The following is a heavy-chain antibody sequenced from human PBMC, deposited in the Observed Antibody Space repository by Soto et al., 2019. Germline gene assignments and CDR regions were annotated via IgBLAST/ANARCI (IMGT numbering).Heavy chain of an antibody. CDR1: GFTFDDYA. CDR3: AKDGRDYVWGSPKHYYGMDV. CDR2: ISWNSGSI. J-gene: IGHJ6*02. Sequence: EVQLVESGGDLVQPGRSLRLSCAASGFTFDDYAMHWVRQAPGKGLEWVSIISWNSGSIGYADSVKGRFTISRDNAKNSLYLQMNRLRTDDTALYYCAKDGRDYVWGSPKHYYGMDVWGQGTTVTVS. V-gene: IGHV3-9*01. D-gene: IGHD3-16*01.